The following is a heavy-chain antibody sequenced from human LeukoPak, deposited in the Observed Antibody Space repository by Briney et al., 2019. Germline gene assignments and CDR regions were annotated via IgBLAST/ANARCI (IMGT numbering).Heavy chain of an antibody. V-gene: IGHV3-23*01. CDR3: AEGDNGWFDP. CDR1: GSTFSNYA. D-gene: IGHD2-8*01. Sequence: PGGSLRLSCAASGSTFSNYAMSWVRQATGKGLEWVSAISGSGGSTYYADSVKGRFTISRDNSKNTLYLQMNTLRAEDTAVYYCAEGDNGWFDPWGQGTLVTVSS. CDR2: ISGSGGST. J-gene: IGHJ5*02.